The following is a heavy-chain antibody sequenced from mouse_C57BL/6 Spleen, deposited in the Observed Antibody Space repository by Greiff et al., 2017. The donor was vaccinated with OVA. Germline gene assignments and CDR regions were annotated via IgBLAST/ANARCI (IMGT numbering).Heavy chain of an antibody. CDR1: GFTFSDYY. J-gene: IGHJ4*01. V-gene: IGHV5-16*01. D-gene: IGHD2-12*01. CDR2: INYDGSST. CDR3: AREPLRGAMDY. Sequence: EVHLVESEGGLVQPGSSMKLSCTASGFTFSDYYMAWVRQVPEKGLEWVANINYDGSSTYYLDSLKSRFIISRDNAKNILYLQMSSLKSEDTATYYCAREPLRGAMDYWGQGTSVTVSS.